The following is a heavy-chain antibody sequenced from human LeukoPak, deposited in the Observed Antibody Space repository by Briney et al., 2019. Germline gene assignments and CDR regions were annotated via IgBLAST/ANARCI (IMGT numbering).Heavy chain of an antibody. CDR2: IDPSDSYT. V-gene: IGHV5-10-1*01. CDR1: GYSSTTYW. J-gene: IGHJ4*02. Sequence: GESLKISCKGSGYSSTTYWISWVRQMPGKGLEWMGRIDPSDSYTNYSPSFQGHVTISADKSFSTAYLQWTSLKASDTAMYYCARHAKAYGSSCDYWGQGTLVTVSS. CDR3: ARHAKAYGSSCDY. D-gene: IGHD6-13*01.